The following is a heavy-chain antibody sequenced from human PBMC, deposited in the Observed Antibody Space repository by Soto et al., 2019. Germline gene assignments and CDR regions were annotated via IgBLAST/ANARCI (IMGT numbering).Heavy chain of an antibody. CDR1: GFTFTTSN. D-gene: IGHD1-26*01. Sequence: QLQLMESGGGVVQPGRSLRLACAASGFTFTTSNIHWVRQAPGKRPEWLAHISPHTQYYSDSVRGRFTGSRDNSKNTVYLQMSSLRYEDTGVYYCATGPPSGAFDIWGHGTTVIVSS. V-gene: IGHV3-30*03. J-gene: IGHJ3*02. CDR2: ISPHTQ. CDR3: ATGPPSGAFDI.